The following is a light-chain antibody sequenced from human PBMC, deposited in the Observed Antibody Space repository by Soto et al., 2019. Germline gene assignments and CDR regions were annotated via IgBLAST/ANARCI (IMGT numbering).Light chain of an antibody. CDR1: SSDVGTYDY. CDR2: EVT. CDR3: SSHTSVNTRV. V-gene: IGLV2-14*01. J-gene: IGLJ1*01. Sequence: QSVLTQPASVSGSPGQAIAISGTGTSSDVGTYDYVSWYQQYPDKAPKLIIYEVTQRPSGVSNRFSGSKSGNTASLTISGLQAEDEADYYCSSHTSVNTRVFGTGTKVTVL.